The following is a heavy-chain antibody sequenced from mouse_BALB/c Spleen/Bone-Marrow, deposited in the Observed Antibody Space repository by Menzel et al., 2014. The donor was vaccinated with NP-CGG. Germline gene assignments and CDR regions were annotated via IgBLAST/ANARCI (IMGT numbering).Heavy chain of an antibody. D-gene: IGHD2-4*01. CDR3: ARGGDDFSLEY. V-gene: IGHV1-69*01. CDR1: GYAFTDRW. Sequence: QVQLQQSGTELVMPGASVKMSCKASGYAFTDRWIHWVKQRPGQGLEWIGAIDTSDSYTNYNQKFKGKATLTVDESSSTAYIHLSSLTSEDSAVYYCARGGDDFSLEYWGQRTSVTVSS. J-gene: IGHJ4*01. CDR2: IDTSDSYT.